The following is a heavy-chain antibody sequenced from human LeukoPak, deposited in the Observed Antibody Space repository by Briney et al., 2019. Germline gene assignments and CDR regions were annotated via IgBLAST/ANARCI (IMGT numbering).Heavy chain of an antibody. Sequence: SSETLSLTCTVSGGSISNYYWGWIRQPPEKGLEWIGTIYYSGSTYYNPSLNSRVTISLDTSKNQFSLNLSSVTAADTAVYYCARAMAASGQYYFDYWGQGTLVTVSS. CDR2: IYYSGST. CDR1: GGSISNYY. D-gene: IGHD6-13*01. CDR3: ARAMAASGQYYFDY. J-gene: IGHJ4*02. V-gene: IGHV4-39*07.